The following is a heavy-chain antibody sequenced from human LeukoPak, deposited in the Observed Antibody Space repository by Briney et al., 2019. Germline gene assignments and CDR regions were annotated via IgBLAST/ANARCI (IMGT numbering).Heavy chain of an antibody. V-gene: IGHV4-59*08. CDR2: IYSSGTT. Sequence: PWETLSLTCTVYGGSIRSYYWSWIRQPPGKGLEWMWYIYSSGTTNYNPSLKSRVTISLDTSKTQFSLKLSSVTAADTAIYYCARHVWLGPFDIWGQGTMVTVSS. CDR3: ARHVWLGPFDI. CDR1: GGSIRSYY. D-gene: IGHD3-16*01. J-gene: IGHJ3*02.